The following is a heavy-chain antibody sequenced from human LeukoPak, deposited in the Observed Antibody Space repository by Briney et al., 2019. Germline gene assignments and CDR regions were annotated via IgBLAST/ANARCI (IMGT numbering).Heavy chain of an antibody. CDR1: GFTFDDYA. J-gene: IGHJ4*02. V-gene: IGHV3-9*01. CDR3: AKGSELYYDSSGYYEG. Sequence: PGRSLRLSCAASGFTFDDYAMHWVRHAPGKGLEWVSGISWNSGSIGYADSVKGRFTISSDNAKNSLYLQMNSLRAEDTALYYCAKGSELYYDSSGYYEGWGQGTLVTVSS. D-gene: IGHD3-22*01. CDR2: ISWNSGSI.